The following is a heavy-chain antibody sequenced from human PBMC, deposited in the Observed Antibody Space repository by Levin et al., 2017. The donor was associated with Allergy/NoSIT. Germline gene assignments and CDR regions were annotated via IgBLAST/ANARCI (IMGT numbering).Heavy chain of an antibody. Sequence: GESLKISCAASGFIFTNAWMSWVRQAPGKGLEWIGRIKSHTDGGTTDYAAPVEGRFTVSRDDSKKTLYLQMNNLKTEDTGVYYCVHHYESNGYYLLGYYFEWWGQGTQVTVSS. D-gene: IGHD3-22*01. CDR2: IKSHTDGGTT. CDR1: GFIFTNAW. J-gene: IGHJ4*02. CDR3: VHHYESNGYYLLGYYFEW. V-gene: IGHV3-15*01.